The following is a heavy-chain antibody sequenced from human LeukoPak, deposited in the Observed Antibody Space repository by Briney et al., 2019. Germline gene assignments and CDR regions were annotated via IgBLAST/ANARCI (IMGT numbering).Heavy chain of an antibody. D-gene: IGHD2-8*01. CDR1: GFTFSSYA. V-gene: IGHV3-30*01. Sequence: GGSLRLSCAASGFTFSSYAMHWVRQAPGQGLEWVAVISYDGSNKYYADSVKGRFTTSRDNSKNTLYLQMNSLRAEDTAVYYCAREFLSDIVPSFDYWGQGTLVTVSS. CDR2: ISYDGSNK. J-gene: IGHJ4*02. CDR3: AREFLSDIVPSFDY.